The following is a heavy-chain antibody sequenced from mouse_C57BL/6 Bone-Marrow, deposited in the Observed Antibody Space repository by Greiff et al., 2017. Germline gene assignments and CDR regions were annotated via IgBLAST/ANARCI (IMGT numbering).Heavy chain of an antibody. CDR1: GYAFSSSW. V-gene: IGHV1-82*01. Sequence: QVQLKESGPELVKPGASVKISCKASGYAFSSSWMNWVKQRPGKGLEWIGGIYPGDGDTNYNGKFKGKATLTADKSSSTAYMQLSSLTSEDSAVYFCARDRFTTVEGDFDYWGQGTTLTVSS. CDR2: IYPGDGDT. D-gene: IGHD1-1*01. J-gene: IGHJ2*01. CDR3: ARDRFTTVEGDFDY.